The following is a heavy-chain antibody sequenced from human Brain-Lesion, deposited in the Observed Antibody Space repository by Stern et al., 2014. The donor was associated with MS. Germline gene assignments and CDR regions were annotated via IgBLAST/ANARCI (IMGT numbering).Heavy chain of an antibody. CDR1: GFSLSPYS. Sequence: EVQLVESGGGLVKRGGSLRLSCAASGFSLSPYSVRWVRQAPATGLEWASSISSTTTYIYYVDSVKGRFTISRYNAKSSVFLQMNGLGADDTAVYYCARGYGDASYRGLDVWGQGTTVSLSS. V-gene: IGHV3-21*01. D-gene: IGHD4-17*01. CDR2: ISSTTTYI. CDR3: ARGYGDASYRGLDV. J-gene: IGHJ6*02.